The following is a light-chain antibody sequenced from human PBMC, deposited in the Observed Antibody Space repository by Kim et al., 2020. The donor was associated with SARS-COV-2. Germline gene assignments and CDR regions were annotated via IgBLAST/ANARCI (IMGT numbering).Light chain of an antibody. CDR3: QSYDSSLHLYV. CDR1: GSDIGAGYD. V-gene: IGLV1-40*01. Sequence: QSVLTQPPSVSGAPGQRVTISCTGSGSDIGAGYDVHWYQQLPGTAPKLLIYVNNTRPSGVPDRFSASKSGTSASLAITGLQAEDEADYYCQSYDSSLHLYVFGTGTKVTVL. J-gene: IGLJ1*01. CDR2: VNN.